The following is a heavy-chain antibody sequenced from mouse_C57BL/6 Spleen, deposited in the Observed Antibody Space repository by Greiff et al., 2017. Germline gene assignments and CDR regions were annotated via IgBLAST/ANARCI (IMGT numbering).Heavy chain of an antibody. CDR3: ARAQGYFDV. CDR1: GYSITSGYY. J-gene: IGHJ1*03. Sequence: EVQLVESGPGLVKPSQSLSLTCSVTGYSITSGYYWNWIRQFPGNKLEWMGYISYDGSNNYNPSLKNRISITRDTSKNQFFLKLNSVTTEDTATYYCARAQGYFDVWGTGTTVTVSS. V-gene: IGHV3-6*01. CDR2: ISYDGSN.